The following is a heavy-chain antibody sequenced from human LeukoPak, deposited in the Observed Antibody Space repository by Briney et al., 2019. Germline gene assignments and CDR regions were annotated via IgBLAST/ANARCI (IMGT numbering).Heavy chain of an antibody. D-gene: IGHD7-27*01. Sequence: SETLFLTCTVSGASVTDHYWSWIRQSPGKGLEWISYIHHSGNSDYNPSLRSRVTTSLDTSKNQFSLNLISVTAADTAVYYCARKLTGDRDFDSGGQGTLVTVSS. CDR2: IHHSGNS. J-gene: IGHJ4*02. CDR1: GASVTDHY. CDR3: ARKLTGDRDFDS. V-gene: IGHV4-59*02.